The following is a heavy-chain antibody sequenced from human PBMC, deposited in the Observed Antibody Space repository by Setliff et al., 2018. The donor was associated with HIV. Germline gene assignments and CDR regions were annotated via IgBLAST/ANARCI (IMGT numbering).Heavy chain of an antibody. CDR1: GNTFTRYA. V-gene: IGHV1-3*01. J-gene: IGHJ2*01. D-gene: IGHD1-1*01. Sequence: ASVKVSCKASGNTFTRYAMHWVRQAPGQRLEWMGWINAGNGNTKYSQKFQGRVTITRDTSASTAYMELSSLTSQDTAVYYCARERATGKPPLLNWYFDLWGRGTLVTVSS. CDR2: INAGNGNT. CDR3: ARERATGKPPLLNWYFDL.